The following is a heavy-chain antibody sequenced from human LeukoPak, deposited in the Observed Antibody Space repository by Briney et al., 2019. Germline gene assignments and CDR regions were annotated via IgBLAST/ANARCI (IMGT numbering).Heavy chain of an antibody. CDR1: GYTFTSYG. Sequence: ASVKVSCKASGYTFTSYGISWVRQAPGQGLEWMGWISAYNGNTNYAQKLQGRATMTTDTSTSTAYMELRSLRSDDTAVYYCARQLGYDSSGDWFDPWGQGTLVTVSS. V-gene: IGHV1-18*01. J-gene: IGHJ5*02. CDR2: ISAYNGNT. D-gene: IGHD3-22*01. CDR3: ARQLGYDSSGDWFDP.